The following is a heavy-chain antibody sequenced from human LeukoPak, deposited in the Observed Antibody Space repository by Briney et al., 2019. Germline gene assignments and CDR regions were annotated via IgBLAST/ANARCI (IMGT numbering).Heavy chain of an antibody. CDR3: ARDFGYSYGPDYFDY. V-gene: IGHV3-48*01. Sequence: GRSLRLSCAASGFTFSSYGMHWVRQAPGKGLEWVSYISSSSSTIYYADSVKGRFTISRDNAKNSLYLQMNSLRAEDTAVYYCARDFGYSYGPDYFDYWGQGTLVTVSS. CDR1: GFTFSSYG. CDR2: ISSSSSTI. D-gene: IGHD5-18*01. J-gene: IGHJ4*02.